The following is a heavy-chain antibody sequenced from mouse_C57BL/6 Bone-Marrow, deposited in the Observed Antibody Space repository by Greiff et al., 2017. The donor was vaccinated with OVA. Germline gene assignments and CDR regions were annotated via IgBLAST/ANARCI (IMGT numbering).Heavy chain of an antibody. D-gene: IGHD2-3*01. J-gene: IGHJ1*03. Sequence: VQLQQPGAELVKPGASVKMSCKASGYTFTSYWITWVKQRPGQGLEWIGDIYPGSGSTNYNEKFKSKATLTVDTSSSTAYMQLSSLTSEDSAVYYCASLDGYFFYWYFDVWGTGTTVTVSS. CDR3: ASLDGYFFYWYFDV. CDR1: GYTFTSYW. CDR2: IYPGSGST. V-gene: IGHV1-55*01.